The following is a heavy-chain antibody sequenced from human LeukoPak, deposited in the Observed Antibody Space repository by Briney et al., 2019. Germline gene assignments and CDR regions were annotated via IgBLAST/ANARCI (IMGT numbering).Heavy chain of an antibody. CDR1: GFTFSSYW. CDR2: INSDGSST. V-gene: IGHV3-74*01. CDR3: ARDTNSGWYPYFDY. D-gene: IGHD6-19*01. J-gene: IGHJ4*02. Sequence: GGSLRLSCAASGFTFSSYWMHWVRQAPGKGLMWVSRINSDGSSTTYADSVKGRFTISRDNAKNTLYLQMNTLRAEDTAVYYCARDTNSGWYPYFDYWGQGTLVTVSS.